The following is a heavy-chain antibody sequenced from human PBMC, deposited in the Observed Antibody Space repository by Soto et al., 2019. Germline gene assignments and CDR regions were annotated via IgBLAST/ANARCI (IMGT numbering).Heavy chain of an antibody. CDR3: ARQSGPAYRYGMDI. V-gene: IGHV4-34*02. J-gene: IGHJ6*02. Sequence: QMQLQQWGAGLLKASETLSLTCSVSGGSFSGYYLAWIRQPPGKGLEWIGEINHAGSTKYHPSLKSRVVLSVDLSNTHVCLTLRSVTAADTAVYFCARQSGPAYRYGMDIWGQGSTVAVSS. D-gene: IGHD1-1*01. CDR2: INHAGST. CDR1: GGSFSGYY.